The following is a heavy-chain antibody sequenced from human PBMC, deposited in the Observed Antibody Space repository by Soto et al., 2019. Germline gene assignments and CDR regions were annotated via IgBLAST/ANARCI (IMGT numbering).Heavy chain of an antibody. J-gene: IGHJ5*02. CDR3: ARQNYYDSSAPGRWFDP. V-gene: IGHV5-51*01. Sequence: GESLKISCKDSGYSFIGHWVGWVRQMPGKGLEWMGIIYPDDSDTRYNPSFQGRVTISADRSISTAYLQWNSLKSSDTAIYYCARQNYYDSSAPGRWFDPWGQGTLVTVSS. D-gene: IGHD3-22*01. CDR2: IYPDDSDT. CDR1: GYSFIGHW.